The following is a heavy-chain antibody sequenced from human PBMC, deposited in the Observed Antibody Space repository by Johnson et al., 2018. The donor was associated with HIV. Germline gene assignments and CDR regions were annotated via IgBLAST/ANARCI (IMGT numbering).Heavy chain of an antibody. CDR2: INWNGGST. V-gene: IGHV3-20*04. J-gene: IGHJ3*02. CDR3: AKDRMYDYGDYGGAFDI. Sequence: VQLVESGGGVVRPGGSLRLSCAASGFTFDDYGMSWVRQAPGKGLEWVSGINWNGGSTGYADSVKGRFTISRDNAKNTLYLQMNSLRAEDTAVYYCAKDRMYDYGDYGGAFDIWGQGTMVTVSS. D-gene: IGHD4-17*01. CDR1: GFTFDDYG.